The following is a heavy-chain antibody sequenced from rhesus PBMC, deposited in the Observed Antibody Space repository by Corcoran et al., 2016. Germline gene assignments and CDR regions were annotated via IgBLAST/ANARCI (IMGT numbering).Heavy chain of an antibody. CDR1: GGSISDRVY. CDR3: ARELDRRGYSSFDY. Sequence: QVQLQESGPGLEKPSETLSLTRPFSGGSISDRVYWSWIRQPPGNGQEWMGRIYGSGGSNNSNPSLKSRVTISRDTSKNQFSLKLSAVTAADTAVYYCARELDRRGYSSFDYWGQGVLVTVSS. V-gene: IGHV4-160*01. J-gene: IGHJ4*01. D-gene: IGHD5-24*01. CDR2: IYGSGGSN.